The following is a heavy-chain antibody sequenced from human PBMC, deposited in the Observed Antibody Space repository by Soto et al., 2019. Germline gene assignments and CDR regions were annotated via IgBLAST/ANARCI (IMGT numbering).Heavy chain of an antibody. J-gene: IGHJ4*02. Sequence: EVQLLESGGGLVQPGGSLRLSCAASGFTFSSYAMSWVRQAPGKGLEWVSLIGGSGGSTYYADSVKGRFTISRDNSKNTLYLQMNSLRAEDTAVYYCAKTAARGVILSDFDYWGQGTLVTVCS. V-gene: IGHV3-23*01. D-gene: IGHD3-16*01. CDR3: AKTAARGVILSDFDY. CDR1: GFTFSSYA. CDR2: IGGSGGST.